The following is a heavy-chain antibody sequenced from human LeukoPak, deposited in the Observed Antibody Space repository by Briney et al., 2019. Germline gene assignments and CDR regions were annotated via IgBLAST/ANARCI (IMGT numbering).Heavy chain of an antibody. CDR2: INSDGSST. J-gene: IGHJ3*02. D-gene: IGHD3-10*01. CDR3: ARDSPPRGFDI. Sequence: GGSLRLSCAASGFTFSSYWMHWVRQAPGKGLVCVSRINSDGSSTSYADSVKGRFTISRDNAKNTLYLQMNSLRAEDTAVYCRARDSPPRGFDIWGQGTMVTVSS. V-gene: IGHV3-74*01. CDR1: GFTFSSYW.